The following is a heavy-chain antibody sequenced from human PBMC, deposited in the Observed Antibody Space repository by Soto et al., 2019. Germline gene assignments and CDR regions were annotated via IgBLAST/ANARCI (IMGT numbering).Heavy chain of an antibody. CDR3: ARIGVSSGHESPDFDS. CDR2: ISGFNGNT. D-gene: IGHD3-16*01. CDR1: GYTFNFYG. J-gene: IGHJ4*02. V-gene: IGHV1-18*01. Sequence: QVQLVQSGAEVKKPVASVKVSCKASGYTFNFYGITWVRQAPGQGLEWMGWISGFNGNTNYAADRQGRVTMTTDTSTSTAYMELRGLRSDDTAVYYCARIGVSSGHESPDFDSWGQGTLVTVSS.